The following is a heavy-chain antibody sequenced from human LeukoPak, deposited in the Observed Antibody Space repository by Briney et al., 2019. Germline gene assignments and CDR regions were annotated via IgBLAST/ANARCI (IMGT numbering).Heavy chain of an antibody. CDR3: ARDFRNHGSYYYYMDV. CDR1: GGSFSGYY. Sequence: PSETLSLTCAVYGGSFSGYYWSWIRQPPGKGLEWIGEINHSGSTNYNPSLKSRVTISVDTSKNQFSLKLSSVTAADTAVYYCARDFRNHGSYYYYMDVWGKGTTVTVSS. D-gene: IGHD1-14*01. J-gene: IGHJ6*03. CDR2: INHSGST. V-gene: IGHV4-34*01.